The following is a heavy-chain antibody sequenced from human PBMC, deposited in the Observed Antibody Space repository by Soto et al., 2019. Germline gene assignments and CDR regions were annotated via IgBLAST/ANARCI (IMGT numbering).Heavy chain of an antibody. J-gene: IGHJ4*02. CDR1: GFTVSSNY. CDR2: IYSGGST. CDR3: ARVAPLRKGDYDGY. D-gene: IGHD3-10*01. V-gene: IGHV3-66*01. Sequence: GGSLRLSCAASGFTVSSNYMSWVRQAPGKGLEWVSVIYSGGSTYYADSVKGRFTISRDNSKNTLYLQMNSLRAEDTAVYYCARVAPLRKGDYDGYWGQGTLVTVSS.